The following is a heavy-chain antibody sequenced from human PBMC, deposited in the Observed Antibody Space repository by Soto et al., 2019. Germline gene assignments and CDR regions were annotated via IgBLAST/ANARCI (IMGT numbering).Heavy chain of an antibody. CDR1: GFTFSSYA. V-gene: IGHV3-23*01. J-gene: IGHJ4*02. CDR3: ARSAMVGGLMSLTLFEN. Sequence: LRLSCAASGFTFSSYAMSWVRQAPGKGLEWVSSISDSGAGTYYAGSVKGRFTISRDNSKNTLYLPMNSLRAEDTAVYYCARSAMVGGLMSLTLFENWGQGALVTVSS. D-gene: IGHD3-10*01. CDR2: ISDSGAGT.